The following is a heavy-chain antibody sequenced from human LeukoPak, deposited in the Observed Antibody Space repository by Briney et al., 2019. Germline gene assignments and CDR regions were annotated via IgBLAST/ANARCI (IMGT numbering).Heavy chain of an antibody. CDR1: GFTVSSND. J-gene: IGHJ6*03. D-gene: IGHD6-19*01. V-gene: IGHV3-53*05. CDR2: IYSGGST. Sequence: GGSLRLSCAASGFTVSSNDMSWVRQAPGKGLECISVIYSGGSTDYADSVKGRFTISRDNSKNTLYLQMNSLRAEDTAVYYCSKEPSSGWPYYYYYYYMDVWGKGTTVTISS. CDR3: SKEPSSGWPYYYYYYYMDV.